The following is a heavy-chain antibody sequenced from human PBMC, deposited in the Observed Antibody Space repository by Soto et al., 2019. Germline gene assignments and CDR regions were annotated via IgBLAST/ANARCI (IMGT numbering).Heavy chain of an antibody. CDR1: GYTFTSYY. CDR3: ASDGRAAAGIFDY. CDR2: INPSGGST. J-gene: IGHJ4*02. Sequence: GASVKVSCKASGYTFTSYYMHWVRQAPGQGLEWMGIINPSGGSTSYAQRFQGRVTMTRDTSTSTVYMELSSLRSEDTAVYYCASDGRAAAGIFDYWGQGTLVTVSS. D-gene: IGHD6-13*01. V-gene: IGHV1-46*03.